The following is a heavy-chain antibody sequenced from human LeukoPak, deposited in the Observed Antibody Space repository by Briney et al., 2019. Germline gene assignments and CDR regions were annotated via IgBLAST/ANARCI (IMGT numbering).Heavy chain of an antibody. CDR3: ARSRAAVAGYFDC. Sequence: GGSLRLSCAVSGFTSDSYAMTWVRQAPGKGLEWVSAISGSGADTYYADAVKGRFTISRDDSKNTLYLQMKSLGVVDTAVYYCARSRAAVAGYFDCWGQGTLVTVSS. J-gene: IGHJ4*02. D-gene: IGHD6-19*01. V-gene: IGHV3-23*01. CDR1: GFTSDSYA. CDR2: ISGSGADT.